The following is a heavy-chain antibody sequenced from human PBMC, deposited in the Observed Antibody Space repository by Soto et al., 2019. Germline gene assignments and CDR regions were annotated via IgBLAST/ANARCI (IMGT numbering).Heavy chain of an antibody. D-gene: IGHD1-1*01. CDR2: IYATGTT. V-gene: IGHV4-4*07. J-gene: IGHJ5*02. CDR1: GASVRGFY. Sequence: NPXATLSLTFTVSGASVRGFYWSGIGKSAGKGLEWIGRIYATGTTDYNPSLKSRVMMSVDTSKKQFSLKLRSVTAADTAVYYCVRDGKKTLRDWFDPWGQGISVTVSS. CDR3: VRDGKKTLRDWFDP.